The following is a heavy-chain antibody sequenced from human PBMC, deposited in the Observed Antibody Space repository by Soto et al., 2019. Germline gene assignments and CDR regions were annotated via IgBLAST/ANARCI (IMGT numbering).Heavy chain of an antibody. CDR2: ISGSGDST. D-gene: IGHD2-15*01. CDR1: GFTFSSNA. V-gene: IGHV3-23*01. J-gene: IGHJ4*02. Sequence: GGSLRLSCAASGFTFSSNAMSWVRQAPGQGLEWVSAISGSGDSTYYADSVKGRFTISRDNSRNTLYVQVNSLRAEDTALYYCAKHFSGPYPTYFFDYWGPGTLVTVSS. CDR3: AKHFSGPYPTYFFDY.